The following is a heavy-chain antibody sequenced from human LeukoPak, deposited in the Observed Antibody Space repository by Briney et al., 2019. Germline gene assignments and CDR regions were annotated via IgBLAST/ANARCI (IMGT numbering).Heavy chain of an antibody. CDR1: GGSISSSTYY. V-gene: IGHV4-39*01. Sequence: SETLSLTCTVSGGSISSSTYYWGWIRQPPGKGLEWIGSIYYSGSTFYNPSLKSRVTISVDTSKNQFSLKLSSVTSADTAVYYCARGPDYSSSYAADWFDPWGQGTLVTVSS. CDR3: ARGPDYSSSYAADWFDP. J-gene: IGHJ5*02. CDR2: IYYSGST. D-gene: IGHD6-13*01.